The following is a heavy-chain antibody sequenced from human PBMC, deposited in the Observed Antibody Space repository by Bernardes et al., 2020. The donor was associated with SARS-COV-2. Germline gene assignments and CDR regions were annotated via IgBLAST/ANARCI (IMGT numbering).Heavy chain of an antibody. CDR1: GYTFTGYY. CDR3: ATRYSNYVPRYYYYGMDV. V-gene: IGHV1-2*02. J-gene: IGHJ6*02. Sequence: ASVKVSCKASGYTFTGYYMHWVRQAPGQGLEWMGWINPNSGGTNYAQKFQGRVTMTRDTSISTAYMELSRLRSDDTAVYYCATRYSNYVPRYYYYGMDVWGQGTTVTVSS. D-gene: IGHD4-4*01. CDR2: INPNSGGT.